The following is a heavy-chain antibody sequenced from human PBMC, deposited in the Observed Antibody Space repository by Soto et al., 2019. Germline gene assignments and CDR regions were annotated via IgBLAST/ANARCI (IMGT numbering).Heavy chain of an antibody. D-gene: IGHD6-13*01. CDR1: GFTFSNYV. V-gene: IGHV3-23*01. CDR3: ASRAVPATGFSGLLYLDY. J-gene: IGHJ4*02. CDR2: ISGSGDST. Sequence: PGGSLRLSCAASGFTFSNYVMTWVRQAPGKGLEWVSGISGSGDSTYYADSVKGRFAISRDNSKNTLYLQMNSLSAEDTAVYYCASRAVPATGFSGLLYLDYWGQGTLVTGSS.